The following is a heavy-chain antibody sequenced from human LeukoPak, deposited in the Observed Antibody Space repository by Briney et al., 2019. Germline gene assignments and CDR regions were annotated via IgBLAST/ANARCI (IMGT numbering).Heavy chain of an antibody. J-gene: IGHJ4*02. CDR1: GYTFTSYD. Sequence: PWASVKVSCKASGYTFTSYDINWVRQATGQGLEWMGWMNPNSGNTGYAQKFQGRVTMTRNTSISTAYMELSSLRSEDTAVYYCARARESSYYDFWSGSAERIGRIDYWGQGTLVTVSS. CDR2: MNPNSGNT. V-gene: IGHV1-8*01. D-gene: IGHD3-3*01. CDR3: ARARESSYYDFWSGSAERIGRIDY.